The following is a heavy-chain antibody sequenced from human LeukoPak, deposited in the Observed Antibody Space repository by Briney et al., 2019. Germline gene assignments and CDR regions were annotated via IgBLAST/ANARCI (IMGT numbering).Heavy chain of an antibody. V-gene: IGHV3-7*03. CDR2: IKKEGSEK. CDR1: GFTFSSYW. D-gene: IGHD3-22*01. CDR3: ATDYYDSNGYYTGTH. J-gene: IGHJ4*02. Sequence: PGGSLRLSCAASGFTFSSYWMSWVRQAPGKVLEWVANIKKEGSEKYYVDSVKGRFTISRDNAKNSLYLQMNSLRADDTAVYYCATDYYDSNGYYTGTHWGQGTLVTVSS.